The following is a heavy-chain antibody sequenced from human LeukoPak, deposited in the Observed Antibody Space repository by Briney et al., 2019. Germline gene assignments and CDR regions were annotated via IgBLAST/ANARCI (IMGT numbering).Heavy chain of an antibody. CDR2: IYGGGST. J-gene: IGHJ1*01. Sequence: GGSLRLSCAASGFAVSNNYMSWVRQAPGKGLEWVSIIYGGGSTYYADSVNGRFTISRHNSKNTLFLQMNSLRTEDTAVYYCARAYDSSGYWPEYFHHWGQGTLVTVSS. D-gene: IGHD3-22*01. CDR3: ARAYDSSGYWPEYFHH. CDR1: GFAVSNNY. V-gene: IGHV3-53*04.